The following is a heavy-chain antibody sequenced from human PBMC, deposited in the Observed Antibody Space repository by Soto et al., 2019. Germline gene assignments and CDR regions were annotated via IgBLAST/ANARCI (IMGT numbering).Heavy chain of an antibody. CDR1: GGSISSYY. V-gene: IGHV4-4*07. CDR2: IYTSGST. J-gene: IGHJ6*02. Sequence: NPSQTLSLTCTVSGGSISSYYWSWIRQPAGKGLEWIGRIYTSGSTNYNPSLKSRVTMSVDTSKNQFSLKLSSVAAADTAVYYCARTTGYSSGWYWSDYYYYYGMDVWGQGTTVTVSS. CDR3: ARTTGYSSGWYWSDYYYYYGMDV. D-gene: IGHD6-19*01.